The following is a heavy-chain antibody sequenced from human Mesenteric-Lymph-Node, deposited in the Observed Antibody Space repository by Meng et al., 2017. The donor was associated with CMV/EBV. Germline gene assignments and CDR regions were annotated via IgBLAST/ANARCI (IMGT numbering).Heavy chain of an antibody. CDR3: ARDDYYYYGMDV. V-gene: IGHV1-46*01. Sequence: ASVKVACKASGYTFTSYYMHWVRRAPGQGLEWMGIINPSGGSTSYAQKFQGRVTMTRDTSTSTVYMELSSLRSEDTAVYYCARDDYYYYGMDVWGQGTTVTVSS. CDR2: INPSGGST. J-gene: IGHJ6*02. CDR1: GYTFTSYY.